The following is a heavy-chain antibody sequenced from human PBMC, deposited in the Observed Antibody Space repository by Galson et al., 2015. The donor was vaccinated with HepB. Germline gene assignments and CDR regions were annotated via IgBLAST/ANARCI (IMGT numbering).Heavy chain of an antibody. CDR1: GYSFTDYF. Sequence: SVKVSCKASGYSFTDYFLHWVRQAPGQGLEWMGWVNPNTGGTNYAQKFQDRVTLTKDTSTSTAYMELGSLTSEDTAIYYCARDQGRGAIVGATGLSDYWGQGTLVTVSS. D-gene: IGHD1-26*01. J-gene: IGHJ4*02. CDR2: VNPNTGGT. V-gene: IGHV1-2*02. CDR3: ARDQGRGAIVGATGLSDY.